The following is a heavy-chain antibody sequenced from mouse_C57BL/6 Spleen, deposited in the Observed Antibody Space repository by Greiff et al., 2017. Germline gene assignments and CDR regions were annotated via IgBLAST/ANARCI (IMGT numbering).Heavy chain of an antibody. D-gene: IGHD1-1*01. J-gene: IGHJ4*01. CDR1: GFTFSDYY. CDR2: ISNGGGST. CDR3: SRGGYCYYDELAMDY. V-gene: IGHV5-12*01. Sequence: EVKLQESGGGLVQPGGSLKLSCAASGFTFSDYYMYWVRQTPEKRLEWVAYISNGGGSTYYPDTVKGRFTISRDNAKNTLYLQMSRLKSEDTAMYYCSRGGYCYYDELAMDYWGQGTSVTVSS.